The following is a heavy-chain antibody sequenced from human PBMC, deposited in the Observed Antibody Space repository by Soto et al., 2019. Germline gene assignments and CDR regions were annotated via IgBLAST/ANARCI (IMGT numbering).Heavy chain of an antibody. Sequence: GGSLRLSCAASGFTFSSYSMNWVRQAPGKGLEWVSSISSSSSYIYYADSVKGRFTISRDNAKNSLYLQMNSLRAEDTAVYYCARDEDGGTSAAYWGQGTLVPVSS. D-gene: IGHD2-15*01. J-gene: IGHJ4*02. CDR2: ISSSSSYI. CDR1: GFTFSSYS. V-gene: IGHV3-21*01. CDR3: ARDEDGGTSAAY.